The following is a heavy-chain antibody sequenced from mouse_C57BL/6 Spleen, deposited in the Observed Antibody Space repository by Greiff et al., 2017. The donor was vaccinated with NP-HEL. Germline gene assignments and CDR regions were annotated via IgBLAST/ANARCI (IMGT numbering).Heavy chain of an antibody. CDR3: ARFDYGSSGGY. J-gene: IGHJ2*01. Sequence: QVQLQQSGAELARPGASVKLSCKASGYTFTSYGISWVKQRTGQGLEWIGEIYPRSGNTYYIEKFKGKATLTADKSSSTAYMELRSLTSEDSAVYFCARFDYGSSGGYWGQGTTLTVSS. V-gene: IGHV1-81*01. D-gene: IGHD1-1*01. CDR2: IYPRSGNT. CDR1: GYTFTSYG.